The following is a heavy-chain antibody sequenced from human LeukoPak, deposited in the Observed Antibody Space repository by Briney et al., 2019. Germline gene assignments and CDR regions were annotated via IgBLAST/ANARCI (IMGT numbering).Heavy chain of an antibody. V-gene: IGHV3-9*01. CDR1: GFTFDDYA. CDR3: AKDQGYDILTGYSPDY. Sequence: GGSLRLSCAASGFTFDDYAMHWVRQAPGKGLEWVSGISWNSGSIGYADSVKGRFTISRDNAKNSLYLQMNSLRAEDTALYYCAKDQGYDILTGYSPDYWGQGTLVTVSS. J-gene: IGHJ4*02. CDR2: ISWNSGSI. D-gene: IGHD3-9*01.